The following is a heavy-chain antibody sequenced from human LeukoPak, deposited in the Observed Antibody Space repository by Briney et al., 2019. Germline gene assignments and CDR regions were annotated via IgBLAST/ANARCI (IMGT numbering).Heavy chain of an antibody. Sequence: GGSLRLSCAACGFTFSSYEMKWVRQAPGKGLEWVSYISSSGSNIYYAYSVKGRFTITRDNAKNSLYLQVNSLRAEDTAVYYCARDGSGSYYYYYGMDVWGQGTTVTVSS. J-gene: IGHJ6*02. CDR2: ISSSGSNI. V-gene: IGHV3-48*03. CDR3: ARDGSGSYYYYYGMDV. CDR1: GFTFSSYE. D-gene: IGHD3-10*01.